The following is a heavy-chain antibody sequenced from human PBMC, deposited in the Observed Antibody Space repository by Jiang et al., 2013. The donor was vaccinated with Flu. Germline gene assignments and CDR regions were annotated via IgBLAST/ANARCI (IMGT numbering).Heavy chain of an antibody. CDR2: IYYSGST. V-gene: IGHV4-59*13. CDR3: ARDFQEYDYVWGSYRYRGYFDV. D-gene: IGHD3-16*02. CDR1: GGSISSYY. Sequence: GSGLVKPSETLSLTCTVSGGSISSYYWSWIRQPPGKGLEWIGYIYYSGSTNYNPSLKSRVTISVDTSKNQFSLKLSSVTAADTAVYYCARDFQEYDYVWGSYRYRGYFDVLGPGNPGHRLL. J-gene: IGHJ4*02.